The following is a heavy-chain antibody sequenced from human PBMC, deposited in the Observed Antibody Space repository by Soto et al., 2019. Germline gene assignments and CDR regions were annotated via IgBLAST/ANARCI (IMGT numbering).Heavy chain of an antibody. CDR3: ARSVAAAVDFDY. D-gene: IGHD6-13*01. CDR2: ISAYNGNT. Sequence: ASVKVSCKGCGYTFTRYGISWVRQAPGQGLEWMGWISAYNGNTNYAQKLQGRVTMTTDTSTSTAYMELRSLRSDDTAVYYCARSVAAAVDFDYWGQGTLVTVSS. J-gene: IGHJ4*02. CDR1: GYTFTRYG. V-gene: IGHV1-18*01.